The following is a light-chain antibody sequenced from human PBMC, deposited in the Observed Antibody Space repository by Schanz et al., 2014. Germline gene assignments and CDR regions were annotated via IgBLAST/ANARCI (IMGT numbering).Light chain of an antibody. CDR1: SSNIGSNY. CDR2: RNN. Sequence: QSVLTQPPSASGTPGQRVTISCSGSSSNIGSNYVFWYQQLPGTAPKLLIYRNNQRPSGVPDRFSGSKSGTSASLAISGLRSEDEADYYCAAWDDGLTARVFGGGTKLTVL. CDR3: AAWDDGLTARV. J-gene: IGLJ3*02. V-gene: IGLV1-47*01.